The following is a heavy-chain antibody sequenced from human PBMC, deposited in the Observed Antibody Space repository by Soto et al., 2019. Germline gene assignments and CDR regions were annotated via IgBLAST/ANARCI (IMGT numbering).Heavy chain of an antibody. CDR1: GGSISSYY. V-gene: IGHV4-59*08. CDR3: ASYRPVFSYDILTGYYGAPYYMDV. Sequence: SETLSLTCTVSGGSISSYYWSWIRQPPGKGLEWIGYIYYSGSTNYNPSLKSRVTISVDTSKNQFSLKLSSVTAADTAVYYCASYRPVFSYDILTGYYGAPYYMDVWGKGTTVTVSS. CDR2: IYYSGST. J-gene: IGHJ6*03. D-gene: IGHD3-9*01.